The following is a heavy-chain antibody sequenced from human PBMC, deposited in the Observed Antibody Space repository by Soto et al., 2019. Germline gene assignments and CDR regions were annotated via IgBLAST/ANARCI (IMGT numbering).Heavy chain of an antibody. Sequence: PSETLSLTCTVSGGSISSSSYYWGWIRQPPGKGLEWIGSIYYSGSTYYNPSLKSRVTISVDTSKNQFSLKLSSVTAADTAVYYCARLWVRYYDSSGYYDKPPPPFFDYWGQGTLVTVSS. CDR3: ARLWVRYYDSSGYYDKPPPPFFDY. CDR2: IYYSGST. V-gene: IGHV4-39*01. D-gene: IGHD3-22*01. CDR1: GGSISSSSYY. J-gene: IGHJ4*02.